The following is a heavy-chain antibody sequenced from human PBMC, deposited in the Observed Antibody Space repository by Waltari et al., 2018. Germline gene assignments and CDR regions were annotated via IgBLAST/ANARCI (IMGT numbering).Heavy chain of an antibody. Sequence: QVQLVQSGVEVKKPGASVRVSCKASGYTFTVYYLHWIRQAPGQGPEWMGWINHNNGATHYAQKFQGRVTMTRDTSINTAYLEVTSDDTAVYFCARDRWGESHGYGYWGRGTLVTVSP. CDR3: ARDRWGESHGYGY. CDR1: GYTFTVYY. D-gene: IGHD7-27*01. J-gene: IGHJ4*02. V-gene: IGHV1-2*02. CDR2: INHNNGAT.